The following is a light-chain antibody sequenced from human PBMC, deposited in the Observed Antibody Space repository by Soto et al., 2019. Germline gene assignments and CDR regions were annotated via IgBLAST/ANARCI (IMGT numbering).Light chain of an antibody. CDR2: DPS. Sequence: EIVMTQSPATLSVSPGEKATPSCRASQSVSSYLAWYQQKPGLPPRPLTYDPSTRATGIPNRFSGSGSGTGFTLTIISLQSADFAVYYCQQYSNWPSRYTFGRGTKLEIK. CDR3: QQYSNWPSRYT. V-gene: IGKV3-15*01. J-gene: IGKJ2*01. CDR1: QSVSSY.